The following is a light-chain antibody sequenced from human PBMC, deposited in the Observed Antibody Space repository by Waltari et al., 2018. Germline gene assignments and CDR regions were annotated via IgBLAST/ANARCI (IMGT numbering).Light chain of an antibody. J-gene: IGKJ1*01. Sequence: DIQMTQSPSTLSASVGDRVTITCRVSQSISSWLAWYQQKPWQAPKLLIYKASSLESGVPSKFSVSGSGTEFTLTISSLQPDDFATYYCPQYNSYSTWTFGQGTKVEIK. CDR2: KAS. V-gene: IGKV1-5*03. CDR3: PQYNSYSTWT. CDR1: QSISSW.